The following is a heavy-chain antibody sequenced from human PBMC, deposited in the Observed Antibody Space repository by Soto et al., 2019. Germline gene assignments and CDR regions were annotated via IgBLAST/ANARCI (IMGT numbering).Heavy chain of an antibody. CDR2: IYHSGNT. V-gene: IGHV4-4*02. CDR1: GGSISSSNW. J-gene: IGHJ4*02. Sequence: QVQLQESGPGLVKPSGTLSLTCAVSGGSISSSNWWSWVRQPPGKGLEWIGEIYHSGNTNYNPSLTSRVTMAVDTYRNQLSLKLSSVTAADTAVDYCARRWGEGRVDYWGQGTLVAVSS. D-gene: IGHD3-10*01. CDR3: ARRWGEGRVDY.